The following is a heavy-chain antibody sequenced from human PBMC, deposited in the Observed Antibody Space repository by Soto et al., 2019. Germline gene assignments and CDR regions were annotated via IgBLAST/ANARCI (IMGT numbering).Heavy chain of an antibody. CDR1: GFTFSSYA. Sequence: GGSLRLSCAASGFTFSSYAMHWVRQAPGKGLEWVALISDDGNNKYYADSVRGRFTISRDNSKNTLYLQMNSLRAEDTAVYYCARVSSRFLEWTLDYWGKGTRVTVSS. V-gene: IGHV3-30-3*01. J-gene: IGHJ4*02. CDR2: ISDDGNNK. D-gene: IGHD3-3*01. CDR3: ARVSSRFLEWTLDY.